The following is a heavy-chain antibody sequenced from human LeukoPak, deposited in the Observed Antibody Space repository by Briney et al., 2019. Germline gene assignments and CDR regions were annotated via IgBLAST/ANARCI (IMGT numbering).Heavy chain of an antibody. J-gene: IGHJ4*02. D-gene: IGHD5-18*01. Sequence: PGASLRLSCAASGFTFSSYAMSWVRQAPGKGLEWVSAISGSGGSTYYADSVKGRFTISRGNSKNTLYLQMNSLRAEDTAVYYCAKAVSAAMVPYYFDYWGQGTLVTVSS. CDR1: GFTFSSYA. V-gene: IGHV3-23*01. CDR3: AKAVSAAMVPYYFDY. CDR2: ISGSGGST.